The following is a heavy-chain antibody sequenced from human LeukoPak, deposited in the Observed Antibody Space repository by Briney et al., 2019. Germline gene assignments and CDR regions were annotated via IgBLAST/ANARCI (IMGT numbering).Heavy chain of an antibody. V-gene: IGHV4-34*01. J-gene: IGHJ4*02. CDR1: GGSFSGYY. D-gene: IGHD5-12*01. Sequence: SETLSLTCAVYGGSFSGYYWSWIRQPPGKGLEWIGEINHSGSANYSPSLSSRVTTSLDMSENQFSLKLTSVTAADTAVYYCARESPRATFDYWGQGTLVTVSS. CDR3: ARESPRATFDY. CDR2: INHSGSA.